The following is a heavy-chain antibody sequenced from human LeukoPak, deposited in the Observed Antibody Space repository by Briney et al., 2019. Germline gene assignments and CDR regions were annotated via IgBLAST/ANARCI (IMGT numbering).Heavy chain of an antibody. CDR3: ARGSRRFDAFDI. CDR2: ISTDGSNT. J-gene: IGHJ3*02. D-gene: IGHD3-10*01. CDR1: GFTFSSHW. Sequence: GGSLRLSCAASGFTFSSHWIHWVRQAPGKGLVWVSRISTDGSNTNYADSVKGRFTISRDNAKNTLYLQMNSQRAEDTAVYYCARGSRRFDAFDIWGQGTMVTVSS. V-gene: IGHV3-74*01.